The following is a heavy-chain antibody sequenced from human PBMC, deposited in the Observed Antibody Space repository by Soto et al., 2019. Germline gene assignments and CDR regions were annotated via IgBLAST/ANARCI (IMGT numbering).Heavy chain of an antibody. CDR2: IYYSGST. V-gene: IGHV4-59*01. CDR1: GGSISSYY. Sequence: SETLSLTCTVSGGSISSYYWSWIRQPPGKGLEWIGYIYYSGSTNYNPSLKSRVTISVDTSKNQFSLKLSSVTAADTAVYYCARFDYYDSSGYLDLGPKWAQGTLVTVSS. D-gene: IGHD3-22*01. J-gene: IGHJ4*02. CDR3: ARFDYYDSSGYLDLGPK.